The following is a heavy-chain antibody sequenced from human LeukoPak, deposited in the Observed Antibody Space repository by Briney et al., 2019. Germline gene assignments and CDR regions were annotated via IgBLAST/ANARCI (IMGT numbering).Heavy chain of an antibody. Sequence: PGGSLRLSCAASGFTFSSYGMHWVRQAPGKGLEWVAFIRYDGSNKYYADSVKGRFTISRDNSKNTLYLQMNSLRAEDTAVYYCAKDLQSGSYLGHWFDPWGQGTLVTVSS. D-gene: IGHD1-26*01. CDR3: AKDLQSGSYLGHWFDP. V-gene: IGHV3-30*02. CDR1: GFTFSSYG. CDR2: IRYDGSNK. J-gene: IGHJ5*02.